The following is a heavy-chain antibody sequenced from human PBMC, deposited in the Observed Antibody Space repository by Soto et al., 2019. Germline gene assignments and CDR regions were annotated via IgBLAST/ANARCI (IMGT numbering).Heavy chain of an antibody. D-gene: IGHD2-2*01. J-gene: IGHJ3*02. CDR1: GFTFSSYA. CDR3: AKELVVVPAAMGGAFDI. Sequence: GGSLRLSCAASGFTFSSYAMSWVRQAPGKGLEWVSAISGSGGSTYYADSVKGRFTISRDNSKNTLYLQMNSLRAEDTAVYYCAKELVVVPAAMGGAFDIWGQGTMVTVSS. CDR2: ISGSGGST. V-gene: IGHV3-23*01.